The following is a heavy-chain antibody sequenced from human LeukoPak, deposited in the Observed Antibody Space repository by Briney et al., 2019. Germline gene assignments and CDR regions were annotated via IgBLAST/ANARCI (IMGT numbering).Heavy chain of an antibody. Sequence: GGSLRLSCAASGFTFSSYWMHWVRQAPGKGLVWFSLINSDGSSTRYADSVKGRFTISRDNAKNTLYLHMNSLRAEDTAVYYCARGATDAFDVWGQGTMVTVSS. J-gene: IGHJ3*01. CDR3: ARGATDAFDV. V-gene: IGHV3-74*01. D-gene: IGHD2-15*01. CDR1: GFTFSSYW. CDR2: INSDGSST.